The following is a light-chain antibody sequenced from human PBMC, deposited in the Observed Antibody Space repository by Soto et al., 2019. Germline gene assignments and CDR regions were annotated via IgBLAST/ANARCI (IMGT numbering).Light chain of an antibody. J-gene: IGKJ2*01. CDR2: AAT. CDR1: QSVSGN. CDR3: QQYNNWPPET. Sequence: EIVMTQSPAILSVSPGERATLSCRASQSVSGNLAWYQQTPGQPPRLLIYAATTRAPGVPDRFSGSVSGTDFSLTISSLQSEDFAVYYCQQYNNWPPETFGQGTKLEIK. V-gene: IGKV3-15*01.